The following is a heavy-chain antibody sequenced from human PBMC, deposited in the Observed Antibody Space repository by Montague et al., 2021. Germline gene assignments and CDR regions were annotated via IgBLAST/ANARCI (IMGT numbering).Heavy chain of an antibody. Sequence: SETLSLTCTVSGGSISSSSYYWGWIRQPPGKGLEWIGSIYYSGSTYYNPSLKSRLTISVDTSKNQFSLKLSSVTAADTAVYYGVVTASFYYRGMDVWCQGTTVTVSS. J-gene: IGHJ6*02. D-gene: IGHD2-15*01. V-gene: IGHV4-39*01. CDR2: IYYSGST. CDR1: GGSISSSSYY. CDR3: VVTASFYYRGMDV.